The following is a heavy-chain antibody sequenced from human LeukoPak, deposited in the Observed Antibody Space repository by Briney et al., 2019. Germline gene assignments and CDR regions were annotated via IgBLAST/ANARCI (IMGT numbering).Heavy chain of an antibody. CDR2: IHYDSTTV. CDR3: AKDWNWAIDY. Sequence: GGSLRLSCAASGFAFSSYGMHWVRQAPGKGLEWVAYIHYDSTTVDYADSVKGRFTISRDNSKTTLFLQMTTLRVEDMAVFYCAKDWNWAIDYWGQGTLVTVSS. CDR1: GFAFSSYG. V-gene: IGHV3-30*02. D-gene: IGHD1-7*01. J-gene: IGHJ4*02.